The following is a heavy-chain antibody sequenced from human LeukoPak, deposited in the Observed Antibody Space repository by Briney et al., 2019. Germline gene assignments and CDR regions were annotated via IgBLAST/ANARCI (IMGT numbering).Heavy chain of an antibody. CDR2: IYHSGST. V-gene: IGHV4-4*02. CDR3: ARQTGPNWGSLYYFDY. Sequence: SETLSLTCAVSGAPISSNNWWWSWVRQPPGKGLEWIGEIYHSGSTNYNPSLKSRVTISVDTSKNQFSLKLSSVTAADTAVYYCARQTGPNWGSLYYFDYWGQGTLVTVSS. D-gene: IGHD7-27*01. J-gene: IGHJ4*02. CDR1: GAPISSNNW.